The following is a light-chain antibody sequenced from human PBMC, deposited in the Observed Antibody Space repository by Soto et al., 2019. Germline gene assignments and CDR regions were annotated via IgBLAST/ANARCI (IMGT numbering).Light chain of an antibody. CDR2: DVN. V-gene: IGLV2-8*01. J-gene: IGLJ2*01. CDR1: SSDLGGYNY. CDR3: SSYAGSNRLV. Sequence: QSALTQPPSASGSPGQSVTISCTGSSSDLGGYNYVSWYQQHPDKAPKLMIYDVNKRPSGVPDRFSGSKSGNTASLTVSGLQAEDEGDYYCSSYAGSNRLVFGGGTKVTVL.